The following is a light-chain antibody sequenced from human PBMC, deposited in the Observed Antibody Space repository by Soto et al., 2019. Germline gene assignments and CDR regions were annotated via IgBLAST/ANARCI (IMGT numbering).Light chain of an antibody. V-gene: IGKV3-20*01. CDR2: GAS. CDR1: PSVSSSY. J-gene: IGKJ4*01. Sequence: EIVLTQSPGPLSLSPGERATLSCRASPSVSSSYLAWYQQKPGQAPRLLIYGASSRATGIPDRFSGSGSGTDFTLTISRLEPEDFAVYYCQQYGSSPRTFGGGTKVEIK. CDR3: QQYGSSPRT.